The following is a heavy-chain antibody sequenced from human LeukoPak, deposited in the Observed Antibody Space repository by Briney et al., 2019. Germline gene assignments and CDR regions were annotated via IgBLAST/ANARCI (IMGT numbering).Heavy chain of an antibody. CDR1: GGSISSYY. Sequence: PSETLSLTCTVSGGSISSYYWTWIRQPPGKGLEWIGYIYNSGSTNYRPSPKSRVTISVDTSKNQFSLKLSSVTAADTAVYYCARGGNGDYASYWYFDLWGRGTLVTVSS. CDR3: ARGGNGDYASYWYFDL. CDR2: IYNSGST. J-gene: IGHJ2*01. V-gene: IGHV4-59*01. D-gene: IGHD4-17*01.